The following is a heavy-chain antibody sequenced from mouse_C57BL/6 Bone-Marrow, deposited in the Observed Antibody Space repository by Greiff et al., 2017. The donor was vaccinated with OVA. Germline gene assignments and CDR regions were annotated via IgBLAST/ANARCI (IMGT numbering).Heavy chain of an antibody. CDR2: IDPENGDT. CDR1: GFNIKDDY. V-gene: IGHV14-4*01. CDR3: TSIYYGSWFAY. Sequence: EVQLQQSGAELVRPGASVKLSCTASGFNIKDDYMHWVKQRPEQGLEWIGWIDPENGDTEYASKFQGKATITADTSSNTAYLQLSSLTSEDTAVYYCTSIYYGSWFAYWGQGTLVTVSA. J-gene: IGHJ3*01. D-gene: IGHD2-2*01.